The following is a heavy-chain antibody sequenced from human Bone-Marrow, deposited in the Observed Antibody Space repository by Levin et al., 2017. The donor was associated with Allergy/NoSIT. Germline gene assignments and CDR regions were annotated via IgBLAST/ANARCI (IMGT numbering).Heavy chain of an antibody. J-gene: IGHJ6*03. V-gene: IGHV3-21*01. CDR2: IGATSNYI. D-gene: IGHD3-9*01. CDR1: GFTFTNYN. Sequence: PGGSLRLSCATSGFTFTNYNMNWVRQVPGKGLEWVSSIGATSNYISYAASVKGRFTVSRDNAKNSLYLQMNSLRAEDTAVYYCARGGGTFRHFEWLNHYYMDVWGKGATVTVSS. CDR3: ARGGGTFRHFEWLNHYYMDV.